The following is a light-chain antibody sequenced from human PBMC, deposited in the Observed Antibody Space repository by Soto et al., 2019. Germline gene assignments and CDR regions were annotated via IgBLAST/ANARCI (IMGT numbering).Light chain of an antibody. V-gene: IGKV3-15*01. CDR1: QSVGPN. CDR3: QQYNNWPPWT. J-gene: IGKJ1*01. CDR2: GAS. Sequence: TQSPATLSVSLGEEVSLSCRASQSVGPNLAWYQQRPGQAPRLLIHGASTRATGVPARFSGSGSGTQFTLTISGLQSDDLAVYYCQQYNNWPPWTFG.